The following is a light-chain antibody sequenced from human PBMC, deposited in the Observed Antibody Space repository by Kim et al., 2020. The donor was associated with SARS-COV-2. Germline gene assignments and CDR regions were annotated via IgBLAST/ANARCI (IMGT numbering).Light chain of an antibody. CDR1: ENINKW. CDR2: MAS. Sequence: DIQMTQSPSTLSASVGYRVTITCRASENINKWLVWYQQKPGKAPKVLIYMASSLESGVPSRFSGSGSGTEFSLTISSLQPDDFATYYCQQDNAFPLTFGGGTKVDIK. J-gene: IGKJ4*01. CDR3: QQDNAFPLT. V-gene: IGKV1-5*03.